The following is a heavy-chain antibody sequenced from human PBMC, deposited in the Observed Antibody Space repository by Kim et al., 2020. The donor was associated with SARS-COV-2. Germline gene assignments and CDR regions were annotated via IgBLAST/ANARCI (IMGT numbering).Heavy chain of an antibody. D-gene: IGHD5-12*01. CDR2: IYYSGST. Sequence: SETLSLTCTVSGGSISSYYWSWIRQPPGKGLEWIGYIYYSGSTNYNPSLKSRVTISVDTSKNQFSLKLSSVTAADTAVYYCARHSGYDFYHFDYWGQGTLVTVSS. CDR1: GGSISSYY. CDR3: ARHSGYDFYHFDY. V-gene: IGHV4-59*08. J-gene: IGHJ4*02.